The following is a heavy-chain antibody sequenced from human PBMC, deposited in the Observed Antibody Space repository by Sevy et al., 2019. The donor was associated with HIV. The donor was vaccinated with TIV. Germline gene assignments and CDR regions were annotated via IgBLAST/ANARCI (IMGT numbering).Heavy chain of an antibody. CDR1: GGTFSKYA. J-gene: IGHJ6*02. V-gene: IGHV1-69*13. D-gene: IGHD2-2*01. CDR2: IIPIFGTA. Sequence: ASVKVSCKASGGTFSKYAITWVRQAPGQGLEWMGGIIPIFGTANYAQKFQGRVTITAAESTSTAYMELGSLRSEDTAVYYCARDRGFSSTSEYGMDVWGQGTTVTVSS. CDR3: ARDRGFSSTSEYGMDV.